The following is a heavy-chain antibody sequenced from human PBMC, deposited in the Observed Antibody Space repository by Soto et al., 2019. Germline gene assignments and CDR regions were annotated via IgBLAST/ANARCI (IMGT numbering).Heavy chain of an antibody. J-gene: IGHJ6*03. V-gene: IGHV3-30*18. D-gene: IGHD3-3*01. Sequence: GSLRLSCAASGFTFSSYGMHWVRQAPGKGLEWVAVISYDGSNKYYADSVKGRFTISRDNSKNTLYLQMNSLRAEDTAVFYCAKVSAEDFWSGHYYYYMDVWGKGTTVTVSS. CDR1: GFTFSSYG. CDR3: AKVSAEDFWSGHYYYYMDV. CDR2: ISYDGSNK.